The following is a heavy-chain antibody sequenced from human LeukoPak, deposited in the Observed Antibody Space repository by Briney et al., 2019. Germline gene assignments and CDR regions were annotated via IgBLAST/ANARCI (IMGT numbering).Heavy chain of an antibody. CDR1: GGSIRRSY. Sequence: SSETPSLTCTVSGGSIRRSYWSWIRQPPGRGLEWIGYFYLSGSNYNPSLKSRVTMSLDTSKNQFSLRLSPVTAADTAVYYCARGGPTGALDDNWFDPWGQGTLVTVSS. CDR3: ARGGPTGALDDNWFDP. CDR2: FYLSGS. D-gene: IGHD4-11*01. J-gene: IGHJ5*02. V-gene: IGHV4-4*09.